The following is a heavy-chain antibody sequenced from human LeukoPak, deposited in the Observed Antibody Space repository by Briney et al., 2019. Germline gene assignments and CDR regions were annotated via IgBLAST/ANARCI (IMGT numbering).Heavy chain of an antibody. D-gene: IGHD6-13*01. Sequence: PGGSLRLSCAASGFTVSSNYMSWVRQAPGKGLEWVSAISGSGGSTYYADSVKGRFTISRDNSKNTLYLQMNSLRAEDTAVYYCAKDQGYSSSWYENWGQGTMVTVSS. CDR3: AKDQGYSSSWYEN. V-gene: IGHV3-23*01. CDR1: GFTVSSNY. CDR2: ISGSGGST. J-gene: IGHJ3*01.